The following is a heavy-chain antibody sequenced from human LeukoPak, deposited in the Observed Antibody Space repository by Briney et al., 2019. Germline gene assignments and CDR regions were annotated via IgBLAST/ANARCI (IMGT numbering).Heavy chain of an antibody. V-gene: IGHV3-48*04. J-gene: IGHJ4*02. CDR2: ISSSGSPI. CDR3: ARGSRFDY. Sequence: GGSLRLSCAASGFKFTSYSMNWVRQAPGKGLEWISYISSSGSPIYYADSVKGRSTISRDNAKKSSDLQMTNLTAEDTAVYFCARGSRFDYWGQGAPVTVSS. CDR1: GFKFTSYS.